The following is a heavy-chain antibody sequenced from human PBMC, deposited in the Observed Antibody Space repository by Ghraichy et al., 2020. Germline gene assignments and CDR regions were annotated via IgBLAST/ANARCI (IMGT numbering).Heavy chain of an antibody. CDR3: ARELGYNYFSGWRAFDI. CDR1: GFPFRSYW. CDR2: IYSDGSST. V-gene: IGHV3-74*01. D-gene: IGHD5-24*01. J-gene: IGHJ3*02. Sequence: GGSLRLSCAASGFPFRSYWMHWVRQAPGKGLVWVSRIYSDGSSTGYADSVKGRFTISRDNAKNTLYLQMNSLRAEDTAVYYCARELGYNYFSGWRAFDIWGQGTMVTVSS.